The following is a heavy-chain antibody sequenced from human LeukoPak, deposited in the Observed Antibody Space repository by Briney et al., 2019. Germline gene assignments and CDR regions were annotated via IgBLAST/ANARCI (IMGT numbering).Heavy chain of an antibody. J-gene: IGHJ6*03. CDR3: ARVVTDYYYYYMDV. V-gene: IGHV4-59*01. Sequence: PSETPSLTCTVSGGSISSYYWSWIRQPPGKGLEWIGYIYYSGSTNYNPSLKSRVTISVDTSKNQFSLKLSSVTAADTAVYYCARVVTDYYYYYMDVWGKGTTVTVSS. D-gene: IGHD2-21*02. CDR2: IYYSGST. CDR1: GGSISSYY.